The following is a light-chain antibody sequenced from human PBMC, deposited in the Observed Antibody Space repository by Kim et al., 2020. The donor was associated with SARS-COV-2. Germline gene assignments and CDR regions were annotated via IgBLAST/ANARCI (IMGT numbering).Light chain of an antibody. CDR2: GAS. V-gene: IGKV3-20*01. CDR3: QQYGSSPGT. Sequence: SPGERATLSCRASQRVSSSYLAWYQQKPGQAPRLLIYGASSRATGIPDRFSGSGSGTDFTLTISRLEPEDFAVYYCQQYGSSPGTFGQGTKVDIK. CDR1: QRVSSSY. J-gene: IGKJ1*01.